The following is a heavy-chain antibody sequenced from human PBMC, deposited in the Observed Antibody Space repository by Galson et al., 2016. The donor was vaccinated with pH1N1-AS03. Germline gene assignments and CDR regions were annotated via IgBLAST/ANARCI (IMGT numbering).Heavy chain of an antibody. D-gene: IGHD6-13*01. V-gene: IGHV3-64*01. CDR1: GFTFSSYA. CDR3: ARGPVSYSNYWFPPPDY. Sequence: SLRLSCAASGFTFSSYAMYWVRQAPGKGLEYVSAISGNGVSTYDANSVKGRFTISRDNSKNTLYLQMGSLRAEDMAVYYCARGPVSYSNYWFPPPDYWGQGTLVTVSS. J-gene: IGHJ4*02. CDR2: ISGNGVST.